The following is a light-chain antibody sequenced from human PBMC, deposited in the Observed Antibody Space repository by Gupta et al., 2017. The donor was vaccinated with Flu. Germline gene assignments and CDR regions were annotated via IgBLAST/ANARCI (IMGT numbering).Light chain of an antibody. CDR2: DVN. J-gene: IGLJ1*01. CDR1: SSDVGGSNS. Sequence: QSALTKPASVSGSPGQSITISCTGASSDVGGSNSVSWYQQHPGKAPKLMIYDVNNRPSGVSNRFSGSKSGNTASLTISGLEAEDEADYYCGSYTSNHTFEVFGTGTKVTVL. V-gene: IGLV2-14*01. CDR3: GSYTSNHTFEV.